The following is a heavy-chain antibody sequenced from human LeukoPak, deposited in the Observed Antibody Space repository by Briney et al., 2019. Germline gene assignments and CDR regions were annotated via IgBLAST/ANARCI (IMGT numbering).Heavy chain of an antibody. CDR1: GFTFDDYA. CDR2: ISWNSGSI. CDR3: AKDISHYYDSSGYHRENWFDP. D-gene: IGHD3-22*01. V-gene: IGHV3-9*01. Sequence: QAGGSLRLSCAASGFTFDDYAMHWVRQAPGKGLEWFSGISWNSGSIGYADSVKGRFTISRDNAKNSLYLQMNSLRAEDTALYYCAKDISHYYDSSGYHRENWFDPWGQGTLVTVSS. J-gene: IGHJ5*02.